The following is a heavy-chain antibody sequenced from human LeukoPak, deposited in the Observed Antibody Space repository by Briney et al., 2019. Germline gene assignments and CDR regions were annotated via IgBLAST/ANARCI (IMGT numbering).Heavy chain of an antibody. CDR2: MNTNSGNT. CDR3: ARGPEENGDSNWFDR. D-gene: IGHD4-17*01. J-gene: IGHJ5*02. V-gene: IGHV1-8*01. Sequence: ASVKVSCKASGYTFTSYDINRVRQATGQGLEWMGGMNTNSGNTGYAQKFQGRVTMTRNTSISTAYMELSSRRSEDTAVYYCARGPEENGDSNWFDRGGQGTLVTVSS. CDR1: GYTFTSYD.